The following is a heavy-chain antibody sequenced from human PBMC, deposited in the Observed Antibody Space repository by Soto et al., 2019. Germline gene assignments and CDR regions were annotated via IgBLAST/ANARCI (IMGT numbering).Heavy chain of an antibody. D-gene: IGHD3-10*01. V-gene: IGHV1-18*01. CDR3: ARDLYDSGSYYTDY. CDR1: GYMFVTYG. Sequence: ASVKVSCKASGYMFVTYGINWVRQAPGQGLEWMGWISAYNGNTKYAQNLQGRVTMTTDASTSTAYMEMRSLRSDDTAVYYCARDLYDSGSYYTDYWGPGTLVTVS. J-gene: IGHJ4*02. CDR2: ISAYNGNT.